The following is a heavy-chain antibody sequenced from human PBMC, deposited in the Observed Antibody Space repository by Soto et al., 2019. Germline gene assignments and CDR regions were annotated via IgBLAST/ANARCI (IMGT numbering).Heavy chain of an antibody. CDR3: ARIESIARNWFDP. V-gene: IGHV5-10-1*01. J-gene: IGHJ5*02. Sequence: LGESLKISCKGSGFSFTNYWIGWVRQMPGKGLEWMGNIDPVDSYANYSPSFQGHVTFSVDTSISTAYLQWSSLKASDTAMYFCARIESIARNWFDPWGQGTLVTVSS. D-gene: IGHD6-13*01. CDR1: GFSFTNYW. CDR2: IDPVDSYA.